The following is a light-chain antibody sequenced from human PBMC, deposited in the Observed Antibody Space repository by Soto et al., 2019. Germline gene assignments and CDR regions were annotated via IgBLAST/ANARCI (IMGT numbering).Light chain of an antibody. CDR1: SSNIGAGYD. J-gene: IGLJ1*01. Sequence: QSVLTQPPSVSGAPGQRVTISCTGSSSNIGAGYDVHWYQQLPGTAPKLLIYANSNRPSGVPDRFSGSKSGTSASLAITGLQAEDEADYYCQSYDSSLRDVFGTGTKVTVL. CDR3: QSYDSSLRDV. V-gene: IGLV1-40*01. CDR2: ANS.